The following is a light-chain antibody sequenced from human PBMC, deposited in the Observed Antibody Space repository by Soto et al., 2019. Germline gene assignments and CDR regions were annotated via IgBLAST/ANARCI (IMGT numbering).Light chain of an antibody. CDR1: QSIGSG. CDR2: KAS. V-gene: IGKV1-5*03. CDR3: QQYYTYPVT. J-gene: IGKJ1*01. Sequence: DIQMTQSPSTLSASVGARVTITSRASQSIGSGLAWYQQKPGKAPKLLIYKASTLESGVPSRFSGSGSGTELTLTISSLQPDDFATYHCQQYYTYPVTFGQGTKVEIK.